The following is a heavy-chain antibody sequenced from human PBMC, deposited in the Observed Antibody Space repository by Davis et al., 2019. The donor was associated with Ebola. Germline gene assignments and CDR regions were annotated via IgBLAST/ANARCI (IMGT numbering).Heavy chain of an antibody. J-gene: IGHJ4*02. V-gene: IGHV4-61*09. CDR2: IHSGGST. CDR1: DTSPRGESYY. Sequence: PSETLSLTCIVSDTSPRGESYYWSWIRQPAGQGLEWIGHIHSGGSTNYNPSLRSRVTISLDTSKTQVSLQLRSVTAADTAVYYCARDPQGAEEGNDYWGQGTLVTVSS. CDR3: ARDPQGAEEGNDY. D-gene: IGHD1-26*01.